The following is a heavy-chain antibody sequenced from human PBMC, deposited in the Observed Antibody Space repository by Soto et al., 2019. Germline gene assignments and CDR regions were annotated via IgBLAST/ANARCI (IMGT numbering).Heavy chain of an antibody. Sequence: GGSLRLSCAASGFTVSRRYMSWVRQAPGKGLEWVSAIYSGGSTYYADSVKGRFTISRDNSRNTLYLQMNSLRAEDTAVYYCVIDHPGDGALHFDFCGKGTLVTVSS. CDR1: GFTVSRRY. V-gene: IGHV3-66*01. D-gene: IGHD4-17*01. CDR2: IYSGGST. J-gene: IGHJ4*02. CDR3: VIDHPGDGALHFDF.